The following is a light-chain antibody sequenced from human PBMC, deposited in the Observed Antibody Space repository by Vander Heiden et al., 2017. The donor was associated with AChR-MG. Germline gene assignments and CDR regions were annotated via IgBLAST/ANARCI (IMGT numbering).Light chain of an antibody. Sequence: SYELTHPPSVSVSPGQTASITCSGDKLGDKYACWSQQKPGQSPVLVIYQDRKRPSGIPERFSGSNSGNTATLTISGTQAMDEADYYCQAWDSSTGGVFGGGTKLTVL. CDR3: QAWDSSTGGV. CDR2: QDR. J-gene: IGLJ2*01. V-gene: IGLV3-1*01. CDR1: KLGDKY.